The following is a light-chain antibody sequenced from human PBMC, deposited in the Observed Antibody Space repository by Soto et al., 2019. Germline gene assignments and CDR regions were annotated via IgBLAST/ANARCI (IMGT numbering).Light chain of an antibody. CDR1: SSDVGIYNY. Sequence: QSALTQPASVPGSPGQSIAISCTGSSSDVGIYNYVSWYQQHPGKVPKLIIYEVTNRPSGVSNRFSGSKSGNTASLTISGLQAEDEADYYCSSYTTSSTRVFGTGSKVTGL. CDR2: EVT. V-gene: IGLV2-14*01. J-gene: IGLJ1*01. CDR3: SSYTTSSTRV.